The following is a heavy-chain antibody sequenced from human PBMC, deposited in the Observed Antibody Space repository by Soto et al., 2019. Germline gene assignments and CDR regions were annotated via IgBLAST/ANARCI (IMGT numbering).Heavy chain of an antibody. D-gene: IGHD2-8*01. Sequence: GGSLRLSCAASGFTFSSYGMHWVRQAPGKGLEWVAVICYDGSNKYYADSVKGRFTISRDNSKHTLYLQMTSLRAEDTAVYYCARDGRDIVLMALPEYFDYWGQGTLVTVCS. V-gene: IGHV3-33*01. J-gene: IGHJ4*02. CDR2: ICYDGSNK. CDR1: GFTFSSYG. CDR3: ARDGRDIVLMALPEYFDY.